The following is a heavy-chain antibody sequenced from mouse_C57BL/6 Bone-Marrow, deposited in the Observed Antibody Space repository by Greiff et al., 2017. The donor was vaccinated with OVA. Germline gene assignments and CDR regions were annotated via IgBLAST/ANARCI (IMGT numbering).Heavy chain of an antibody. CDR2: ISYDGSN. J-gene: IGHJ3*01. D-gene: IGHD3-2*02. CDR3: ARELESAGGPWFAD. Sequence: VQLKESGPGLVKPSQSLSLSCSVSGYSFTSCCYWNWIRQFPGNKLEWMVYISYDGSNNYNPYLKNRISITRDTSKNQFFLKLNSVTTEDTATYYCARELESAGGPWFADWGKGTLVTVSA. CDR1: GYSFTSCCY. V-gene: IGHV3-6*01.